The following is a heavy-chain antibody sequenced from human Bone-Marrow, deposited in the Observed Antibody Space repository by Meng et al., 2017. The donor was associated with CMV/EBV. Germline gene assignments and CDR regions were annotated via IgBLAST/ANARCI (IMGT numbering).Heavy chain of an antibody. V-gene: IGHV1-2*02. CDR3: ARGPRRTGVGVYFDY. J-gene: IGHJ4*02. CDR2: INPNSGGT. CDR1: GYTFTDYY. D-gene: IGHD3/OR15-3a*01. Sequence: ASVKVSCKASGYTFTDYYMHWVRQAPGQGLEWMGWINPNSGGTNYAQKFQGRVTMTRDTSISTAYMELNRLRSDDTAVYSCARGPRRTGVGVYFDYWGRGTLVTVSS.